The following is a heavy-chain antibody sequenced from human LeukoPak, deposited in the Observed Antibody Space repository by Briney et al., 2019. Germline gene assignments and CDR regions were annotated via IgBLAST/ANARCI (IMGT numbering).Heavy chain of an antibody. D-gene: IGHD5-12*01. CDR1: GFTFSSYG. CDR3: AKDSGYSGYDLHFDY. Sequence: GRSLRLSCAASGFTFSSYGMHWVRQAPGKGLEWVAVISYDGSNKYYADSVKGRFTISRDNSKNTLYLQMNSLRAEDTAVYYCAKDSGYSGYDLHFDYWGQGTLVTVSS. J-gene: IGHJ4*02. V-gene: IGHV3-30*18. CDR2: ISYDGSNK.